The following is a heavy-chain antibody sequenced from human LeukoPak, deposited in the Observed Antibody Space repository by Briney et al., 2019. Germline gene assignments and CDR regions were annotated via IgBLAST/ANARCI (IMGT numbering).Heavy chain of an antibody. V-gene: IGHV3-21*01. J-gene: IGHJ4*02. CDR1: GFTFSSYS. CDR3: ASLKWEPPVP. Sequence: GGSLRLSCAASGFTFSSYSVNWVRQAPGKGLEWVSSISSSSSYIYYADSVKGRFTISRDNAKNSLYLQMNSLRAEDTAVYYCASLKWEPPVPWGQGTLVTVSS. CDR2: ISSSSSYI. D-gene: IGHD1-26*01.